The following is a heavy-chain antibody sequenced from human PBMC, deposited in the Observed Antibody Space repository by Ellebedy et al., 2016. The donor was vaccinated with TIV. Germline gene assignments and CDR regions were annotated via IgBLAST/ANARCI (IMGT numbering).Heavy chain of an antibody. CDR3: ARDPYSGYAPRWFDP. CDR2: ISSSSSTI. D-gene: IGHD5-12*01. CDR1: GFTFSSYS. Sequence: GESLKISXAASGFTFSSYSMNWVRQAPGKGLEWVSYISSSSSTIYYADSVKGRFTISRDNAKNSLYLQMNSLRAEDTAVYYCARDPYSGYAPRWFDPWGQGTLVTVSS. J-gene: IGHJ5*02. V-gene: IGHV3-48*04.